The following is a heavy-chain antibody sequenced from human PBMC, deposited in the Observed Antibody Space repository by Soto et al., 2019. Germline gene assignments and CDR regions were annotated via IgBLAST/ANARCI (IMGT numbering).Heavy chain of an antibody. Sequence: QVQLVESGGGVVQPGRSLRLSCAASGFTFSSYAMHWVRQAPGKGLEWVAVISYDGSNKYYADSVKGRFTISRDNSKNTLYLQMNSLRAEDTAVYYCARVKAVAGTSPIDYWGQGTLVTVSS. CDR3: ARVKAVAGTSPIDY. J-gene: IGHJ4*02. CDR2: ISYDGSNK. D-gene: IGHD6-19*01. V-gene: IGHV3-30-3*01. CDR1: GFTFSSYA.